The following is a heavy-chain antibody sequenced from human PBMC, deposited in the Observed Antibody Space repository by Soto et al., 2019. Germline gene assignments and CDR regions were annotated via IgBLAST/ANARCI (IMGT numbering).Heavy chain of an antibody. CDR1: GGTFSSNA. V-gene: IGHV1-69*12. CDR3: ITMVPPRDF. J-gene: IGHJ4*02. D-gene: IGHD3-10*01. CDR2: IIPMFGIE. Sequence: QVQLVQSGAEVKKPGSSVKVSCKASGGTFSSNAISWVRQAPGQGPEWMGGIIPMFGIENYAPKFQGRLTITADEFTSTAHMELNSLRSEDTAIYYCITMVPPRDFWGQGTLVTVSS.